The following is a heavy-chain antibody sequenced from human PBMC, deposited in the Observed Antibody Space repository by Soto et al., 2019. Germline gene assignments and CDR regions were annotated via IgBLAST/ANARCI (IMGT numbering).Heavy chain of an antibody. Sequence: PSETLSLTCAVSGGSISSGGYSWSWIRQPPGKGLEWIGYIYHSGSTYYNPSLKSRVTISVDRSKNQFSLKLSSVTAADTAVYYCAGRYRGYSGYDQFDYWGQGTLVTVSS. CDR3: AGRYRGYSGYDQFDY. D-gene: IGHD5-12*01. CDR1: GGSISSGGYS. V-gene: IGHV4-30-2*01. CDR2: IYHSGST. J-gene: IGHJ4*02.